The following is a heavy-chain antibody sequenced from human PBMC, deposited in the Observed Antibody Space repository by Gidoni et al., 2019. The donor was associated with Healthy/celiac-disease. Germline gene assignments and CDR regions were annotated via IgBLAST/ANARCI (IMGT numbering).Heavy chain of an antibody. CDR2: ISYDGSNK. J-gene: IGHJ3*02. D-gene: IGHD3-3*01. Sequence: QVQLVESGGGVVQPGRSLRLSCAASGFTFSSYGMHWVRQAPGKGLEWVAVISYDGSNKYYADSVKGRFTISRDNSKNTLYLQMNSLRAEDTAVYYCAKTFTIFTAEDAFDIWGQGTMVTVSS. V-gene: IGHV3-30*18. CDR3: AKTFTIFTAEDAFDI. CDR1: GFTFSSYG.